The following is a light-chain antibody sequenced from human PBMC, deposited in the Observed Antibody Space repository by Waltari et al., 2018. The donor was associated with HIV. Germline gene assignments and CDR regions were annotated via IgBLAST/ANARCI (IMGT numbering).Light chain of an antibody. J-gene: IGLJ1*01. CDR2: DDD. CDR3: GAWDSSLSAGV. CDR1: SSNTGSNY. V-gene: IGLV1-51*01. Sequence: QSVLTQPPSVSAAPGQKVTVSCSGSSSNTGSNYVSWYQHLPGTAPKLLIYDDDKRPSGIPGRFSGSKSGTSATLGITGLQTGDEADYYCGAWDSSLSAGVFGTGTKVTVL.